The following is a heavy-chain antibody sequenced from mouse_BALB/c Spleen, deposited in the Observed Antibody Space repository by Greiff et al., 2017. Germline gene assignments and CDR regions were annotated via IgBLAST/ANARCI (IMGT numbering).Heavy chain of an antibody. CDR1: GYTFTSYT. D-gene: IGHD3-2*01. Sequence: VKLQESGAELARPGASVKMSCKASGYTFTSYTMHWVKQRPGQGLEWIGYINPSSGYTNYNQKFKDKATLTADKSSSTAYMQLSSLTSEDSAVYYCAPRQLGLLGWFAYWGQGTLVTVSA. J-gene: IGHJ3*01. CDR2: INPSSGYT. V-gene: IGHV1-4*01. CDR3: APRQLGLLGWFAY.